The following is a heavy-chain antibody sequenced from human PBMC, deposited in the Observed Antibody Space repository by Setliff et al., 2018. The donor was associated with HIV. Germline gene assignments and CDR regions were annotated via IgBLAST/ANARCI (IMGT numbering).Heavy chain of an antibody. D-gene: IGHD3-16*01. V-gene: IGHV4-4*07. CDR1: GGSISGYF. CDR3: AREPKGGDDRALDY. Sequence: SETLSLTCTVSGGSISGYFWSWIRQPAGKGLEWIGRTFTSGITNYGPSLKSRVTMSADTSKNQFSLNLTSVTAADTAVYYCAREPKGGDDRALDYWGQGTLVTVSS. J-gene: IGHJ4*02. CDR2: TFTSGIT.